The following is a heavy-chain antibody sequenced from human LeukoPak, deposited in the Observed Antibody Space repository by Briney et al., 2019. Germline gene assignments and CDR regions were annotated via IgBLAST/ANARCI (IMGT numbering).Heavy chain of an antibody. J-gene: IGHJ4*02. CDR1: GFTFSSYW. V-gene: IGHV3-7*01. CDR2: IKQDGSEK. CDR3: ARARDFGRPFFDY. D-gene: IGHD3-9*01. Sequence: GGSLRLSCAASGFTFSSYWMSWVRQAPGEVLEWVANIKQDGSEKYYVDSVKGRFTISRDNAKNSLYLQMNSLRAEDTAVYYCARARDFGRPFFDYWGQGTLVTVSS.